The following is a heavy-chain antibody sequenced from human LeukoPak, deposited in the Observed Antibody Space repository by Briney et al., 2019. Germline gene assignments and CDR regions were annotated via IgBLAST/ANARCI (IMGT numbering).Heavy chain of an antibody. CDR3: ARDQGELLHLQDAFDI. CDR1: GFTFSSYE. J-gene: IGHJ3*02. Sequence: GGSLRLSCAASGFTFSSYEMNWVRQAPGKGLERVSYISSSGSTIYYADSVKGRFTISRDNAKNSLYLQMNSLRAEDTAVYYCARDQGELLHLQDAFDIWGQGTMVTVSS. V-gene: IGHV3-48*03. D-gene: IGHD1-26*01. CDR2: ISSSGSTI.